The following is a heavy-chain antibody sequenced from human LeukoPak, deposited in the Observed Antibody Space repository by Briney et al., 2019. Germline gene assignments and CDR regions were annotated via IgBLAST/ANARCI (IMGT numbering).Heavy chain of an antibody. V-gene: IGHV3-11*04. J-gene: IGHJ5*02. CDR2: SSGSGSTI. D-gene: IGHD3-10*01. CDR1: GFNFRDYY. CDR3: ARRLLLWFGELTRLYNWFDP. Sequence: GGSLRLSCAASGFNFRDYYMSWIRQAPGKGLEWVSYSSGSGSTIYYADSVKGRFTISRDNAKNSLYLQMNSLRAEDTAVYYCARRLLLWFGELTRLYNWFDPWGQGTLVTVSS.